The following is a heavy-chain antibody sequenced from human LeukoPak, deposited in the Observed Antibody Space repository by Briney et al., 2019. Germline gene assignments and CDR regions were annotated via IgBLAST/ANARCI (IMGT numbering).Heavy chain of an antibody. CDR1: GFTFGSYG. CDR2: IWYDGSNK. V-gene: IGHV3-33*01. J-gene: IGHJ4*02. CDR3: ARGALGNSGVDNFDY. Sequence: GGSLRLSCAASGFTFGSYGMHWVRQAPGKGLEGVAVIWYDGSNKYYADSVKGRFTISRDNSKNTLYLQMSSLRAEDTAVYHCARGALGNSGVDNFDYWGQGTLVTVSS. D-gene: IGHD2/OR15-2a*01.